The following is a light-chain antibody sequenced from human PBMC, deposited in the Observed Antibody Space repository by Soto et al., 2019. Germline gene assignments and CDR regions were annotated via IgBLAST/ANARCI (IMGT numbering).Light chain of an antibody. V-gene: IGLV4-69*01. CDR3: QTWGTGIQV. CDR1: SGHSNYA. CDR2: LNSDGSH. J-gene: IGLJ3*02. Sequence: QPVLTQSPSASASLGASVKLTCTLSSGHSNYAIAWHQQQPEKGPRYLMKLNSDGSHIKGDGIPDRFSGSRSGAERYLTISSLQSEDEADYYCQTWGTGIQVFGGGTKVTVL.